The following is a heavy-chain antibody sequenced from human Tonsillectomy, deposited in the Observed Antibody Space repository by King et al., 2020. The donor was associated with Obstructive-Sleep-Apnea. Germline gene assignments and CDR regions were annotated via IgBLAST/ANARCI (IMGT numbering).Heavy chain of an antibody. CDR3: AINRVATIYEAKQTHLTDY. Sequence: VQLVQSGAEVKKPGASVKVSCKVSGYTLTELSMHWVRQAPGKGLEWMGGFDPEDGETIYAQQFQGRVTMTEDTSTDTAYMELSSLRSEDTAGYYCAINRVATIYEAKQTHLTDYWGQGTLVTVSS. J-gene: IGHJ4*02. CDR2: FDPEDGET. D-gene: IGHD5-12*01. V-gene: IGHV1-24*01. CDR1: GYTLTELS.